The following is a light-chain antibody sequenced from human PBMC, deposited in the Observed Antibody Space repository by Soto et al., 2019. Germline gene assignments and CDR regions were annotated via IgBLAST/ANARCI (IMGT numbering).Light chain of an antibody. CDR3: QQYSIWPLT. Sequence: EIVMTQSPATLSVSPGERATLSCRASQSVTNSYLAWYQQKPGQAPRLLIYGVSTRATGIPARFSGSGSGAEFTLTISSLQSEDFAVYYCQQYSIWPLTFGGGTKVEIK. CDR2: GVS. V-gene: IGKV3-15*01. CDR1: QSVTNSY. J-gene: IGKJ4*01.